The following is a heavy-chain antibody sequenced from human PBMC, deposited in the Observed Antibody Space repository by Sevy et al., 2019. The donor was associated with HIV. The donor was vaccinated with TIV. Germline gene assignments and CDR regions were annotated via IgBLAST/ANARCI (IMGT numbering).Heavy chain of an antibody. D-gene: IGHD2-15*01. CDR1: GGSFSGYY. J-gene: IGHJ4*02. V-gene: IGHV4-34*01. Sequence: SETLSLTCAVYGGSFSGYYWSWIRQPPGKGLEWIGEINHSGSTNYNPSLKSRVTISVDTSKNQFSLKLSSVTAADTAVYYWARALYCSGGSCYSAPSWGQGTLVTVSS. CDR2: INHSGST. CDR3: ARALYCSGGSCYSAPS.